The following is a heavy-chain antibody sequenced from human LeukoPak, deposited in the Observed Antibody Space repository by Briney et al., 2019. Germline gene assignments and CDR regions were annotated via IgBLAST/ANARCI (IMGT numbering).Heavy chain of an antibody. V-gene: IGHV3-23*01. CDR1: GFTFNNYA. CDR2: ISGNSGST. Sequence: PGGSLRLSCAASGFTFNNYAMSWVRQAPGKGLEWVSAISGNSGSTYYGDSVKGRFTISRDNSNNTLYLQMNSLRAEDTAVYYCAKDETNRDHYTSGTYFNAAGIDVWGQGTTVTVSS. D-gene: IGHD3-10*01. CDR3: AKDETNRDHYTSGTYFNAAGIDV. J-gene: IGHJ6*02.